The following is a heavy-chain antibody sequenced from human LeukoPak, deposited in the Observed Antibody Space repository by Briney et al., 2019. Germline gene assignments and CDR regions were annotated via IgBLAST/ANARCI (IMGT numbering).Heavy chain of an antibody. J-gene: IGHJ4*02. Sequence: SETLSLTCTVSGGSISSHYWSWIRQPPGKGLEWIGYIYYSGSTNYNPSLKSRVTILVDTSKNQFSLKLSSVTAADTAVYYCARVGASSSAQRNYFDYWGQGTLVTVSS. CDR3: ARVGASSSAQRNYFDY. D-gene: IGHD6-6*01. CDR1: GGSISSHY. CDR2: IYYSGST. V-gene: IGHV4-59*11.